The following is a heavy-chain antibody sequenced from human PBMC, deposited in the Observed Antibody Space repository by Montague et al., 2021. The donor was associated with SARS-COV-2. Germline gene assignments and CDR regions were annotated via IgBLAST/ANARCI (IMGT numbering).Heavy chain of an antibody. D-gene: IGHD3-3*01. CDR2: VDHRGSS. V-gene: IGHV4-34*01. CDR1: GGSFSDYY. J-gene: IGHJ3*01. Sequence: SETLYLTCAVYGGSFSDYYWTWIRQAPGKGLEWIGEVDHRGSSSYNPSLQSRLTISVDRSKNQFSLRLTSVTAADTAVYYCARGQVTVFGVLIMLPAAGPLASWGLGTKVTVAS. CDR3: ARGQVTVFGVLIMLPAAGPLAS.